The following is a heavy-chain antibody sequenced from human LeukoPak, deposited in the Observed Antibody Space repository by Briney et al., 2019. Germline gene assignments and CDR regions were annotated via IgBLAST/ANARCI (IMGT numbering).Heavy chain of an antibody. CDR3: VRGGTGDGNYFDY. CDR1: GFTFNTYS. Sequence: GGSLRLSCAASGFTFNTYSFNWVRQAPGKGLEWLSYVSPDDKTRYYADSVKGRFTTTRDNAKNSQYLQMSSLRAEDTGLYFCVRGGTGDGNYFDYWGQGTLVTVSS. V-gene: IGHV3-48*01. CDR2: VSPDDKTR. D-gene: IGHD7-27*01. J-gene: IGHJ4*02.